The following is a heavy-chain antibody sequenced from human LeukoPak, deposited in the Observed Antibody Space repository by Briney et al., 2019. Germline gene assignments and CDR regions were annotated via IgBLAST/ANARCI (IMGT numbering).Heavy chain of an antibody. J-gene: IGHJ4*02. D-gene: IGHD1-26*01. Sequence: ASVRVSCKASGYTFTSYYMHWVRQAPGQGLEWMGIINPSGGSTSYAQKFQGRVTMTRDTSTSTVYMELSSLRSEDTAVYYCASYSGSYSAFDYWGQGTLVTVSS. V-gene: IGHV1-46*01. CDR2: INPSGGST. CDR3: ASYSGSYSAFDY. CDR1: GYTFTSYY.